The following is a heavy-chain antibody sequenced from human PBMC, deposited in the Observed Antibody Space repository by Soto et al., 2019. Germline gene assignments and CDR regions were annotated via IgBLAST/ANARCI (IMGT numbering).Heavy chain of an antibody. J-gene: IGHJ4*02. CDR1: GGSISSSNW. Sequence: PSETLSLTCAVSGGSISSSNWWSRVRQPPGKGLEWIGEIYHSGSTNYNPSLKSRVTISVDKSKNQFSLKLSSVTAAGTAVYYCARSGVTYSNYRPPIDYWGQGTLVTVSP. D-gene: IGHD4-4*01. V-gene: IGHV4-4*02. CDR3: ARSGVTYSNYRPPIDY. CDR2: IYHSGST.